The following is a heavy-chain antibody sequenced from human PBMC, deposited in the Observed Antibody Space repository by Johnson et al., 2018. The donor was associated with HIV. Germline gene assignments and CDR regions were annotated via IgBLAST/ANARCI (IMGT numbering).Heavy chain of an antibody. Sequence: VQLVESGGGLIQPGGSVRPSCVASGFIVTNYYMSWVRQAPGKGLEWVSVIYGHERSFYADSVRGRFTTSGGSSTNTLHLQMHSLTADDTALYYCARGTITIIRGVIGLDIWGQGTMVTVSS. CDR3: ARGTITIIRGVIGLDI. J-gene: IGHJ3*02. CDR1: GFIVTNYY. D-gene: IGHD3-10*01. V-gene: IGHV3-53*01. CDR2: IYGHERS.